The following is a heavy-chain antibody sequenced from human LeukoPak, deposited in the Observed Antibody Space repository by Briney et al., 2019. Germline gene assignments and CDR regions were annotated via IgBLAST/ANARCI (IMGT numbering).Heavy chain of an antibody. Sequence: PSETLSLTCTVSGGSISRYYWGWIRQPPGKGLEWIGYIYYSGSTNYNPSPKSRVTISVDTSKNQFSLKLTSVTAADTAVYYCARGSTSVATIPGDYWGQGTLVTVSS. D-gene: IGHD5-12*01. V-gene: IGHV4-59*01. CDR1: GGSISRYY. CDR2: IYYSGST. CDR3: ARGSTSVATIPGDY. J-gene: IGHJ4*02.